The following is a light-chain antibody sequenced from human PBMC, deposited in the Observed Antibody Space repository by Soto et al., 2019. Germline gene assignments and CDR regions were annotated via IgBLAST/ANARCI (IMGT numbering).Light chain of an antibody. CDR3: SSYVGSDVI. J-gene: IGLJ2*01. CDR1: SSDIGNYNL. Sequence: QSALTQPASVSGSPGQSITISCTGTSSDIGNYNLVSWYQQHPGRAPKLIIYEGTKRPSGVSNRSSGSKSGNTASLTISGLQAEDEADYHCSSYVGSDVIFGGGTKLTVL. V-gene: IGLV2-23*01. CDR2: EGT.